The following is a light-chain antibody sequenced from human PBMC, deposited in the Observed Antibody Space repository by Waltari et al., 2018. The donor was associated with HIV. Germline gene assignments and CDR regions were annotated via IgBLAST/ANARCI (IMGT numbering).Light chain of an antibody. Sequence: ETVMTQSPATLSVSPGGRATLPCRASQTIGSNLAWYQQKPGQAPRLLIYGTSTRATGIPARFSGLGSGTEFTLTISSLQSEDFAVYYCLQYNNWPPWTFGQGTKVEIK. J-gene: IGKJ1*01. CDR2: GTS. CDR3: LQYNNWPPWT. CDR1: QTIGSN. V-gene: IGKV3-15*01.